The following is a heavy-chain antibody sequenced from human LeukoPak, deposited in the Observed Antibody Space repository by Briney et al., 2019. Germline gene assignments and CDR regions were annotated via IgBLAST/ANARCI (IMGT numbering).Heavy chain of an antibody. Sequence: GGSLRLSCAASGFTFSSYGMHWVRQAQGKGLVWVSRIKSDGSYTTYADSVKGRFTISRDNAKNTLYLQMNSLRAEDTAVYYCARDVRGGYHDYWGQGTLVTVSS. V-gene: IGHV3-74*01. J-gene: IGHJ4*02. D-gene: IGHD5-18*01. CDR1: GFTFSSYG. CDR2: IKSDGSYT. CDR3: ARDVRGGYHDY.